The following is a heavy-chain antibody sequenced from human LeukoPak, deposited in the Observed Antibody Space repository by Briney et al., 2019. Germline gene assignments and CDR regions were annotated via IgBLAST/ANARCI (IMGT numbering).Heavy chain of an antibody. V-gene: IGHV1-2*02. D-gene: IGHD3-9*01. J-gene: IGHJ4*02. CDR3: AREGGYDILTGYQDY. CDR2: INSNSGAT. Sequence: ASVKVSCKASGYTFTAYYIHWVRQAPGQGLEWMGWINSNSGATNYAQMFQGRVTMTRDTSISTAYMELTRLRSDDTAVYYCAREGGYDILTGYQDYWGQGTLVTVSS. CDR1: GYTFTAYY.